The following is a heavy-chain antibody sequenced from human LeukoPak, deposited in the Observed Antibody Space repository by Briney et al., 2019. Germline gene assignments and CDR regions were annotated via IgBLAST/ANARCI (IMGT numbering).Heavy chain of an antibody. D-gene: IGHD6-13*01. J-gene: IGHJ4*02. CDR3: ARGPQQLYYFDY. CDR1: GFTFSSYA. Sequence: GGSLRLSCAASGFTFSSYAMHWVRQAPGKGLEWVAVISYDGSNKYYADSVKGRFTISRDNSKNTLYLQMNSLRAEDTAVYYCARGPQQLYYFDYWGQGTLVTVSS. V-gene: IGHV3-30*04. CDR2: ISYDGSNK.